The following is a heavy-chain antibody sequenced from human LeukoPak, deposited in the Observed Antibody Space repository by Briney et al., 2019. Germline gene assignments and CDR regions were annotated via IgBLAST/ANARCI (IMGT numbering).Heavy chain of an antibody. Sequence: ASVKVFCKASGYTFTGYYMHWVPQAPGQGLEGMGWINPNSGGTNYAQKLEGRDNMTRDTPVSTAYMELSRLRSDNTAVYYCARVKAGSYYGFEAFDIWGQGTMVTVSS. CDR2: INPNSGGT. V-gene: IGHV1-2*02. J-gene: IGHJ3*02. CDR3: ARVKAGSYYGFEAFDI. D-gene: IGHD1-26*01. CDR1: GYTFTGYY.